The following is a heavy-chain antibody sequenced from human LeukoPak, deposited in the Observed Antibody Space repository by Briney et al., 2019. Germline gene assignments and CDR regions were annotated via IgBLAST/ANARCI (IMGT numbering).Heavy chain of an antibody. Sequence: PSQTLSLTCAVSGGSISSYYWSWIRQPPGKGLEWIGYISYSGSTNFNPSLKSRVTISVDTSKNQFSLKLSSVTAADTAVYYCAREGTAGTNLNWFDPWGQGTLVTVSS. V-gene: IGHV4-59*01. CDR2: ISYSGST. J-gene: IGHJ5*02. CDR3: AREGTAGTNLNWFDP. CDR1: GGSISSYY. D-gene: IGHD1-1*01.